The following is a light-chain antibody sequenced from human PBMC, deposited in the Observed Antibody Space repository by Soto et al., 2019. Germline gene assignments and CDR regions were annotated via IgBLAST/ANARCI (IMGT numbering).Light chain of an antibody. V-gene: IGKV1-33*01. Sequence: DLQMTQSPSSLSASVGDRVTITCQASQDINNSLNGYHQKPGKAPKLLIYDASILETGFPSRFSGRGSGTEFILAITCLQPDDFGTYLCQHYDSLAFMHSFGQGTKLESK. CDR2: DAS. CDR3: QHYDSLAFMHS. CDR1: QDINNS. J-gene: IGKJ2*03.